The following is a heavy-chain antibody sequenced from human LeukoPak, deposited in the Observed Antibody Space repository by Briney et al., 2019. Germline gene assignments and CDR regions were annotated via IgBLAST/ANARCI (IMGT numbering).Heavy chain of an antibody. J-gene: IGHJ4*02. CDR2: IWYDGSND. D-gene: IGHD3-9*01. CDR3: AKVRYVGYYFDS. V-gene: IGHV3-33*06. CDR1: GFTFSTYG. Sequence: GRSLRLSCAASGFTFSTYGMHCVRQAPGKGLEWVALIWYDGSNDYYADSVKGRFTISRDNSENTLFLQMNSLRVEDTAVYYCAKVRYVGYYFDSWGQGALVTVSS.